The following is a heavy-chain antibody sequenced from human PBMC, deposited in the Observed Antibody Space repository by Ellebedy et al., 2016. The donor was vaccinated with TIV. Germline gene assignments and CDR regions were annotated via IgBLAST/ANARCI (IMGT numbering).Heavy chain of an antibody. CDR3: SRAFQYSSGWSFAY. J-gene: IGHJ4*02. D-gene: IGHD6-19*01. CDR1: GGSISSDY. Sequence: MPSETLSLTCAVHGGSISSDYWSWIRQSPEKGLEWIGEINHSGSTSYNPSLKSRVSISVDTPKKQFSLKMSSVTAADTAVYYCSRAFQYSSGWSFAYWGQGTLVIFSS. V-gene: IGHV4-34*01. CDR2: INHSGST.